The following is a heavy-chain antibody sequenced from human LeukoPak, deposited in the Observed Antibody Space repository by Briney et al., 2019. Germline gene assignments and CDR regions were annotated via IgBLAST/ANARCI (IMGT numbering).Heavy chain of an antibody. D-gene: IGHD2-15*01. J-gene: IGHJ4*02. CDR1: GFIVSNNY. Sequence: PGGSLRLSCVASGFIVSNNYMSWVRQAPGKGLEWVSVLYNAGSTYYADSVKGRFTISRDTSKNTLYLQMNSLRAEDTAVYYCASRHCSGGGCYFAGADPFDYWGQGTLVTVSS. V-gene: IGHV3-53*01. CDR3: ASRHCSGGGCYFAGADPFDY. CDR2: LYNAGST.